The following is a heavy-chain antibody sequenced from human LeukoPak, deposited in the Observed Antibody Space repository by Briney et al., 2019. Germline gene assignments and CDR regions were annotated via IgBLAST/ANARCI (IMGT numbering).Heavy chain of an antibody. CDR2: IIPIFGTA. D-gene: IGHD6-13*01. V-gene: IGHV1-69*13. CDR3: ARTTSPDGSSRFDY. Sequence: GASVKVSCKASGGTFSSYAISWVRQAPGQGLEWMGGIIPIFGTANYAQKFQGRVTITADESTSTAYMELSSLRSEDTAVYYCARTTSPDGSSRFDYWGQGTLVTVSS. CDR1: GGTFSSYA. J-gene: IGHJ4*02.